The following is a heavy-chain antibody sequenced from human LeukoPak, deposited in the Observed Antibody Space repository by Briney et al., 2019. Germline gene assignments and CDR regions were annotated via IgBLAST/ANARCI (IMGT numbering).Heavy chain of an antibody. J-gene: IGHJ1*01. V-gene: IGHV3-23*01. CDR2: FTPNADRT. CDR3: AIMHGYYDGSGYWVQ. Sequence: PGGSLRLSCAASGFTFGSYGMSWVRQAPGKGLEWVSFTPNADRTSYADSVEGRCTISRDNPRNKLYMQMNSLRDEDTAVYYCAIMHGYYDGSGYWVQWGQGTLVTVST. D-gene: IGHD3-22*01. CDR1: GFTFGSYG.